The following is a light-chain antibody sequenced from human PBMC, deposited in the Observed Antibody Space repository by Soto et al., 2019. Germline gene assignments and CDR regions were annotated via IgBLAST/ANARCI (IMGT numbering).Light chain of an antibody. CDR2: GAS. CDR3: QQYGSSRT. Sequence: EIVLTQSPGTLSLSPGERATLSCRASQTVSSSYLAWYQQKRGQAHRLLIYGASSRATGIPDRFSGSGSGTDFTLTISRLEPEDFAVYYWQQYGSSRTFGQGTKVEIK. V-gene: IGKV3-20*01. J-gene: IGKJ1*01. CDR1: QTVSSSY.